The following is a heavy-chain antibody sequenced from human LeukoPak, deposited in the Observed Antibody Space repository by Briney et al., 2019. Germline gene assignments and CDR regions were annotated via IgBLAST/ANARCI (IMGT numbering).Heavy chain of an antibody. Sequence: PSETLSLTCTVSGGSISNYYWSWIRQPAGKGLEWIGRISASGNTNYNPSLKSRVTMSVDTSMNLFALKLSSVTAADTAVYYCARQGVATAIDYWGQGTLVTVS. J-gene: IGHJ4*02. D-gene: IGHD2-21*02. CDR2: ISASGNT. CDR3: ARQGVATAIDY. CDR1: GGSISNYY. V-gene: IGHV4-4*07.